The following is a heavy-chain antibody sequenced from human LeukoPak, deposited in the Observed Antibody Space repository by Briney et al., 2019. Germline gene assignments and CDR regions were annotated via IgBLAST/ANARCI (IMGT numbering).Heavy chain of an antibody. CDR2: ISGSGGST. Sequence: PGGSLRLSCAASGFTFTSYVMTWVRQAPGKGLEWVSTISGSGGSTNYADSVKGRFTISRDNSKNTLYLQMNSLRAEDTAVYYCAKVWRGNYYDYWGQGTLVTVSS. J-gene: IGHJ4*02. CDR3: AKVWRGNYYDY. D-gene: IGHD1-1*01. V-gene: IGHV3-23*01. CDR1: GFTFTSYV.